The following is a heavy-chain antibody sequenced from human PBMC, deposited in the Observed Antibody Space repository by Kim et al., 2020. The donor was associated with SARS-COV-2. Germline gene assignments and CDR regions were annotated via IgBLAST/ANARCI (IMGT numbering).Heavy chain of an antibody. CDR3: ARVNGYDYGHYYYYGMDV. CDR2: IKQDGSEK. J-gene: IGHJ6*02. V-gene: IGHV3-7*03. CDR1: GFTFSSYW. D-gene: IGHD5-12*01. Sequence: GGSLRLSCAASGFTFSSYWMSWVRQAPGKGLEWVANIKQDGSEKYYVDSVKGRFTISRDNAKNSLYLQMNSLRAEDTAVYYCARVNGYDYGHYYYYGMDVWGQGTTVTVSS.